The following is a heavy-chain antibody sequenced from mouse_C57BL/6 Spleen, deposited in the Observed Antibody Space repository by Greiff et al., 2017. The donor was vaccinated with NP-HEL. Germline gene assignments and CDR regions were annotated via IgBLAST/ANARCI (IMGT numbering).Heavy chain of an antibody. CDR2: FYPGSGSI. Sequence: QVHVKQSGAELVKPGASVKLSCKASGYTFTEYTIHWVKQRSGQGLEWIGWFYPGSGSIKYNEKFKDKATLTADKSSSTVYMELSRLTSEDSAVDFCARHEGESPYDGFAYWGQGTLVTVSA. V-gene: IGHV1-62-2*01. CDR1: GYTFTEYT. D-gene: IGHD2-3*01. CDR3: ARHEGESPYDGFAY. J-gene: IGHJ3*01.